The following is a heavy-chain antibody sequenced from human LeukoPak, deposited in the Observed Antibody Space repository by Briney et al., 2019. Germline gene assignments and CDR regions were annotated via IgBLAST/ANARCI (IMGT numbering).Heavy chain of an antibody. J-gene: IGHJ5*02. CDR1: GYSISSGYY. V-gene: IGHV4-38-2*02. D-gene: IGHD6-13*01. Sequence: PSETLSLTCTVSGYSISSGYYWGWIQQPPGKGLEWIGSIYHSGSTYYNPSLKSRVTISVDTSKNQFSLKLSSVTAADTAVYYCARGYYSSWYVNWFDPWGQGTLVTVSS. CDR3: ARGYYSSWYVNWFDP. CDR2: IYHSGST.